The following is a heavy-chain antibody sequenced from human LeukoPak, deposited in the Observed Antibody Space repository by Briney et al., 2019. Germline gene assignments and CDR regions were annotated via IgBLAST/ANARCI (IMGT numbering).Heavy chain of an antibody. CDR2: ISSSGSTI. J-gene: IGHJ4*02. D-gene: IGHD3-16*01. CDR1: RFTFSDYY. CDR3: ARDFKGGIGTTLYY. Sequence: GGSLTLSCAASRFTFSDYYMSWIRQAPGKGREGVSYISSSGSTIYHADSVKVRFTISRDNAKNSLYLQMNSLRAEDTAVYYCARDFKGGIGTTLYYWGQGTLVTVSS. V-gene: IGHV3-11*01.